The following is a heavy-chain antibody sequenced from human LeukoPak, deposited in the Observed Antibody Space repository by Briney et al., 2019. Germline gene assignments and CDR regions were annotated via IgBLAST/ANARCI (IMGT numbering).Heavy chain of an antibody. V-gene: IGHV4-59*01. J-gene: IGHJ5*02. D-gene: IGHD2-15*01. CDR2: IYYSGST. CDR1: GGSISHYY. CDR3: ARDRIGWPFDP. Sequence: PSETLSLTCTVSGGSISHYYWSWIRQPPGKGLEWIGYIYYSGSTNYNPSLRSRVTISLDTSKSQFSLRLSSVTAADTAVYYCARDRIGWPFDPWGQGTLVTVSS.